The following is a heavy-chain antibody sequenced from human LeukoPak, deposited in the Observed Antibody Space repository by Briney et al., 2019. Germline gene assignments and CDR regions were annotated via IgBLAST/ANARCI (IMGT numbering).Heavy chain of an antibody. J-gene: IGHJ4*02. CDR1: GFTFSRYW. D-gene: IGHD3-16*02. Sequence: PGGSLRLSCAASGFTFSRYWMSWVRQAPGKGLEWVANIKQDGSEKYYVDSVKGRFTISRDNAKNSLYLQMNSLRAEDTAVYYCARRYMATSAEDFDYWGQGTLVTVSS. CDR2: IKQDGSEK. CDR3: ARRYMATSAEDFDY. V-gene: IGHV3-7*01.